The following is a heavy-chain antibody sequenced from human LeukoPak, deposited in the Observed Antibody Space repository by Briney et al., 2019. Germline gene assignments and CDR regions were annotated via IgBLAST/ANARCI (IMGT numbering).Heavy chain of an antibody. CDR1: NGSFTNYY. J-gene: IGHJ6*03. V-gene: IGHV4-4*08. CDR3: ARAGDGHYYYYYMDV. Sequence: PSETLSLTCSVSNGSFTNYYWGWIRRPPGKRLEWIGYIFPSGLTNYNPSLNSRVTISLDTAKSQFSLTLKSVTAADTAVYYCARAGDGHYYYYYMDVWGTGTPVTVSS. D-gene: IGHD1-26*01. CDR2: IFPSGLT.